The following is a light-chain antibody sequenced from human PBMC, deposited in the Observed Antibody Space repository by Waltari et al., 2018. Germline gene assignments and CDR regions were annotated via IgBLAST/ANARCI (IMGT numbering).Light chain of an antibody. V-gene: IGKV1-5*03. CDR1: QSVNFW. J-gene: IGKJ1*01. CDR2: KSS. Sequence: DIQMTQFPSTLSAYVGDTVTITCQASQSVNFWVAWYQQKPGKVPEVLIYKSSALESGVPSRFSGSGYGTEFTLTISNLQPEDSATYYCQQYERYSWTFGQGTKVQIK. CDR3: QQYERYSWT.